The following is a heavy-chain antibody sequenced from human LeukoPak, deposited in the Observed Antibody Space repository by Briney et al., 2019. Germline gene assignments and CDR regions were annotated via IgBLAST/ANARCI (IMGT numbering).Heavy chain of an antibody. D-gene: IGHD5-12*01. Sequence: GASVKVSCKASGYTFAGYYMHWVRQAPGQGLEWVGWINPNSGGTNYAQKFQGRVTMTRDTSISTAYMELSRLRSDDTDVYYCAREGSGYDPFYYFDYWGQGTLVTVSS. J-gene: IGHJ4*02. V-gene: IGHV1-2*02. CDR2: INPNSGGT. CDR3: AREGSGYDPFYYFDY. CDR1: GYTFAGYY.